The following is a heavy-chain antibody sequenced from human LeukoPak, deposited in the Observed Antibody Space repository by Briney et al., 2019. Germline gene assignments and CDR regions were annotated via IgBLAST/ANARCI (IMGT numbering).Heavy chain of an antibody. D-gene: IGHD2-15*01. CDR3: ARVHAAYPFDY. V-gene: IGHV3-21*01. CDR1: GFTFSSYN. CDR2: ISTSSSYI. J-gene: IGHJ4*02. Sequence: GGSLRLSCAASGFTFSSYNMKWVRQAPGKGLEWVSSISTSSSYIYYADSVKGRFTISRDNAKNSLNLQMNSLRAEDTAVYYCARVHAAYPFDYWGQGTLVTVSS.